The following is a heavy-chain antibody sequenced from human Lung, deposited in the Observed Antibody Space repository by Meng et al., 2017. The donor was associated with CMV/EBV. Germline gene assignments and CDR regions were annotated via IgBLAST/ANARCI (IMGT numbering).Heavy chain of an antibody. CDR3: ARKVFRASDACDI. CDR2: INSKIGDA. V-gene: IGHV1-2*02. CDR1: GYTFTGYY. Sequence: SVXVSXXASGYTFTGYYLHWVRQAPGQGLEWMGWINSKIGDANYTQKFQGRVTVTRDTSISTAYMELKRLTYDDTAVYFCARKVFRASDACDIWGQGTMVTVSS. J-gene: IGHJ3*02.